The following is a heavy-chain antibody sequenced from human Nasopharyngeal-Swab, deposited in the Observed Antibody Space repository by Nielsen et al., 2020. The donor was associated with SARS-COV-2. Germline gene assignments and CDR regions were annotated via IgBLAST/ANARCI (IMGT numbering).Heavy chain of an antibody. CDR2: ISSNGGST. D-gene: IGHD3-3*01. Sequence: GESLKISCSASGFTFSSYAMHWVRQAPGKGLEYFSAISSNGGSTYYADSVKGRFTISRDNSKNTLYLQMSSLRAEDTAVYYCVKGPDYDFWSGYYTGIIGYWGQGTLVTVSS. V-gene: IGHV3-64D*08. CDR3: VKGPDYDFWSGYYTGIIGY. J-gene: IGHJ4*02. CDR1: GFTFSSYA.